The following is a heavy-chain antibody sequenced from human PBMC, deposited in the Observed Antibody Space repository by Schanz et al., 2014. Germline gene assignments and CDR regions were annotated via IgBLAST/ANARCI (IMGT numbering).Heavy chain of an antibody. V-gene: IGHV4-59*08. J-gene: IGHJ5*02. D-gene: IGHD3-3*01. Sequence: QVQLQESGPGLVKPSETLSLTCSVSGGDIGNYYWSWIRQPPGKGLEWIGYIHQSGGTNYNPSLKCRVTILVDTSKNQFSLRLTSLTAADTAVYYCAKFLYDDPSWGQGTLVTVSS. CDR3: AKFLYDDPS. CDR2: IHQSGGT. CDR1: GGDIGNYY.